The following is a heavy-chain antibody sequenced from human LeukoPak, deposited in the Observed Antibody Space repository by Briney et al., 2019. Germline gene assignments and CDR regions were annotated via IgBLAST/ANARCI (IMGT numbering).Heavy chain of an antibody. D-gene: IGHD6-13*01. CDR3: ARDPGLYSSSWYYFDY. J-gene: IGHJ4*02. Sequence: VASVKVSCKASGYTFTSYGISWVRQAPGQGLEWMGWISAYNGNTNYAQKLQGRVTMTTDTSTSTAYMELRSLRSDDTAVYYCARDPGLYSSSWYYFDYWGQGTLVTVSS. V-gene: IGHV1-18*01. CDR1: GYTFTSYG. CDR2: ISAYNGNT.